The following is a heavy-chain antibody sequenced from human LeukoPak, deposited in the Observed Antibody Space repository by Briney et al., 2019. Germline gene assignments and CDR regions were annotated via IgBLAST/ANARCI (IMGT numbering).Heavy chain of an antibody. CDR2: ISGSGGST. CDR1: GFTFSSYA. J-gene: IGHJ4*02. V-gene: IGHV3-23*01. D-gene: IGHD2-15*01. CDR3: AKDRPDIVVVVAANRLSDFDY. Sequence: GGSLRLSCAASGFTFSSYAMSWVRQAPGKGLEWVSAISGSGGSTYYADSVKGRFTISRDNSKNTLYLQMNSLRAGDTAVYYCAKDRPDIVVVVAANRLSDFDYWGQGALVTVSS.